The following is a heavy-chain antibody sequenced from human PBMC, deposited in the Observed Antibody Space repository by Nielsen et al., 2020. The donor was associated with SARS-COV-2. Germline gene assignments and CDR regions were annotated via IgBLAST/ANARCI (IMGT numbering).Heavy chain of an antibody. J-gene: IGHJ6*02. CDR2: IWYDGSNK. V-gene: IGHV3-33*01. CDR3: ARDPRLFGSYYGMDV. CDR1: GFTFSSYG. D-gene: IGHD2-21*01. Sequence: GESLKISCAASGFTFSSYGMHWVRQAPGKGLEWVAVIWYDGSNKYYADPVKGRFTISRDNSKNTLYLQMNSLRAEDTAVYYCARDPRLFGSYYGMDVWGQGTTVTVSS.